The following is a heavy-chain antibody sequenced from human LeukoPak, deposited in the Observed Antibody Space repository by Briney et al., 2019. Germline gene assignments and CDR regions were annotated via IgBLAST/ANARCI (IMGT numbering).Heavy chain of an antibody. CDR2: ISSGSTYI. D-gene: IGHD1-14*01. J-gene: IGHJ4*02. CDR1: GFSFSTYY. V-gene: IGHV3-21*01. Sequence: GGSLRLSCAASGFSFSTYYVNWVRQAPGKGLGWVACISSGSTYIFHADSVRGRFAVSRDNAKNSLYLQMNSLRADDTAVYYCVRENHGSFDYWGRGSLVTVSS. CDR3: VRENHGSFDY.